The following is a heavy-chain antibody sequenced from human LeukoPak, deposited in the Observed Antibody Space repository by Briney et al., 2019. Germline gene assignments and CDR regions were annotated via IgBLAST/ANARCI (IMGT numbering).Heavy chain of an antibody. J-gene: IGHJ4*02. Sequence: ASVKVSCKASGYTFTSYDINWVRQATGQGLEWVGWMGPNSDNTGYAQKFQGRVTMTRNTSTSTAYMELSSLRSEDTAVYYCAKRGHSYGDFDYWGQGTLVTVSS. CDR2: MGPNSDNT. V-gene: IGHV1-8*01. CDR3: AKRGHSYGDFDY. D-gene: IGHD5-18*01. CDR1: GYTFTSYD.